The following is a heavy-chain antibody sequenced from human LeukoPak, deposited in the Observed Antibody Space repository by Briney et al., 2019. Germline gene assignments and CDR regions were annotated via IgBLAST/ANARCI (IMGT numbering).Heavy chain of an antibody. CDR3: ARERICSGGSCPFDP. D-gene: IGHD2-15*01. CDR1: GFTFSSYE. V-gene: IGHV3-48*03. J-gene: IGHJ5*02. Sequence: GGSLRLSCAASGFTFSSYEMNWVRQAPGKGLEWVSYISSSGSTIYYAASVKGRFTISRDNAKNSLYLQMNSLRAEDTAVYYCARERICSGGSCPFDPWGEGTLVTVSS. CDR2: ISSSGSTI.